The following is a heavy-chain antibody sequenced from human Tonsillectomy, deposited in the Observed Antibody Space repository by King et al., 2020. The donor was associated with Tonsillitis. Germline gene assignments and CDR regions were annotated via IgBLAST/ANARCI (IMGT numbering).Heavy chain of an antibody. CDR1: GVTFSTYG. D-gene: IGHD2-15*01. CDR3: AEIGHCSSGSCYYFDY. Sequence: VQLVEAGGGVVQPGGSLRLSCAAYGVTFSTYGMSGVRQAQGKGRVWVAAISGSGGRTLYADSVKGRLTISRDNSKHTPYLQMNSLRAEATAVYYCAEIGHCSSGSCYYFDYWGQGTLVTVSS. CDR2: ISGSGGRT. J-gene: IGHJ4*02. V-gene: IGHV3-23*04.